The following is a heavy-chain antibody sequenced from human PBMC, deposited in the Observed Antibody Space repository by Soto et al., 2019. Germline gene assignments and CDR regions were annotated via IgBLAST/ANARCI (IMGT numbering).Heavy chain of an antibody. V-gene: IGHV4-31*03. CDR3: ARHGGKLGITGTMGNFDY. J-gene: IGHJ4*02. D-gene: IGHD1-20*01. Sequence: TLSLTCTVSGGSISTGGYYWSWIRQHPGKGLECIGYIYYSGTTYYNPSLKSRVTISVDTSNNQFSLKLTSVTAADTSVYYCARHGGKLGITGTMGNFDYWGQGSLVTVSS. CDR1: GGSISTGGYY. CDR2: IYYSGTT.